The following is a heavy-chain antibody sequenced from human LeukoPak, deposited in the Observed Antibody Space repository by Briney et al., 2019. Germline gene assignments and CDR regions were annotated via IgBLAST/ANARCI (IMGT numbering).Heavy chain of an antibody. CDR2: INQDGGEK. D-gene: IGHD3-9*01. CDR1: GFIFSHYW. Sequence: GSLRLSCAASGFIFSHYWMTWVRQAPGKGLEWVANINQDGGEKYYVDSVKGRFTISRDYAKNSVYLQMNSLRAEDTAVYFCARGRYLDWLPYYFDSWGQGTLVTVSS. J-gene: IGHJ4*02. CDR3: ARGRYLDWLPYYFDS. V-gene: IGHV3-7*01.